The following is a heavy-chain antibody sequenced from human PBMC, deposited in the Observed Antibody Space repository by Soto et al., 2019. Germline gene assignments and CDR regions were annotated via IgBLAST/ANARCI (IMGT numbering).Heavy chain of an antibody. J-gene: IGHJ4*02. Sequence: HPGGSLRLSCAASGFTFSTYWMSWVRQAPGKGLEWVANIKQDGSEKYYVDSVKGRFTISRDNTKKSLYLQMNSLRAEDTAVYYCASRYLEYCSSASCSEPYDFWGQGTLVNVSS. V-gene: IGHV3-7*05. CDR2: IKQDGSEK. D-gene: IGHD2-2*01. CDR1: GFTFSTYW. CDR3: ASRYLEYCSSASCSEPYDF.